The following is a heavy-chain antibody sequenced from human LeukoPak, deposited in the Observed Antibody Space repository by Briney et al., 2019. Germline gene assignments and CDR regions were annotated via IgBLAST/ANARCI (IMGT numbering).Heavy chain of an antibody. CDR3: TTDIVMDH. CDR2: IKSKTGGGTT. V-gene: IGHV3-15*01. CDR1: GFTFSNAW. J-gene: IGHJ4*02. Sequence: GESLRLSCAASGFTFSNAWMSWVRQAPGKGLEWVGRIKSKTGGGTTDYAAPVKGRITISRDDSKNTLYLQMNSLKTEDTAVYYGTTDIVMDHWGQGTLVTASS. D-gene: IGHD2/OR15-2a*01.